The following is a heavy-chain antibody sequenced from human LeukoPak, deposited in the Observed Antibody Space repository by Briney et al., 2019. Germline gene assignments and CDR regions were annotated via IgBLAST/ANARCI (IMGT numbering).Heavy chain of an antibody. Sequence: ASVKVSCKASGYSFSNYYIHWVRRAPGQGLEWLGVITPGGGSATYAQKFRRRITMTRDTSISTIYVELSSLRSEDTAVYYCARAYCTGGSCYIDYWRQGTPVTVSS. CDR2: ITPGGGSA. CDR1: GYSFSNYY. CDR3: ARAYCTGGSCYIDY. D-gene: IGHD2-15*01. J-gene: IGHJ4*02. V-gene: IGHV1-46*01.